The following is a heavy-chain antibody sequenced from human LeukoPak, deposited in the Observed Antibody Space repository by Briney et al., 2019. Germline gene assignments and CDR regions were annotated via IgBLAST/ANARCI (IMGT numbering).Heavy chain of an antibody. V-gene: IGHV3-43*02. CDR1: GFTFDDYA. CDR3: AKVSPYHHSSGWYPIYYYYYGMDV. CDR2: ISGDGGST. D-gene: IGHD6-19*01. J-gene: IGHJ6*02. Sequence: GSLRLSCAASGFTFDDYAMHWVRQAPGKGLEWVSLISGDGGSTYYADSVKGRFTISRDNSKNSLYLQMNSLRTEDTALYYCAKVSPYHHSSGWYPIYYYYYGMDVWGQGTTVTVSS.